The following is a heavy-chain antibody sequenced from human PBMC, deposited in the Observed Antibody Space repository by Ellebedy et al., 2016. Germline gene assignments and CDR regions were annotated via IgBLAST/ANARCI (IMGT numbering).Heavy chain of an antibody. D-gene: IGHD4-23*01. CDR1: GGSFRGYY. V-gene: IGHV4-34*01. CDR3: ARDTVGYNYHMDV. CDR2: INHSGST. J-gene: IGHJ6*03. Sequence: SQTLSLTCXVYGGSFRGYYWSWIRQPPGKGLEWIGEINHSGSTNYNPALKSRVTMSVDTSRNQFSLKLSSVTAADTAVYYCARDTVGYNYHMDVWGKGTTVTVSS.